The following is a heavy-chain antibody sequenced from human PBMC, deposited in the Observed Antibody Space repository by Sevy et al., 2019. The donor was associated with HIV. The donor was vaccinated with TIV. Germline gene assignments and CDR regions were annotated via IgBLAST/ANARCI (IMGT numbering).Heavy chain of an antibody. CDR1: GFTFISYA. V-gene: IGHV3-23*01. CDR3: ANTGGYYCSSTSCYTFDY. J-gene: IGHJ4*02. CDR2: ISGSGGST. D-gene: IGHD2-2*02. Sequence: GGSLRLSCAASGFTFISYAMSWVRQAPGKGLEWVSAISGSGGSTYYADSVKGRFTISRDNSKNTLYLQMNSLRAEDTAVYYCANTGGYYCSSTSCYTFDYWGQGTLVTVSS.